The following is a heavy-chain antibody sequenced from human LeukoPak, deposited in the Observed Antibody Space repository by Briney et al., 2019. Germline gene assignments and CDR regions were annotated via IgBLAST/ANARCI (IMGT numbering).Heavy chain of an antibody. J-gene: IGHJ4*02. CDR2: IHYSGST. CDR1: GGSISSSSYY. D-gene: IGHD6-19*01. CDR3: ARLVSVRYSSGWYVDY. V-gene: IGHV4-39*01. Sequence: PLETLSLTCTVSGGSISSSSYYWGWIRQPPGKGLECIGNIHYSGSTYYNPSLESRVTISVDTSKNQFSLKLSSVTAADTAVYYCARLVSVRYSSGWYVDYWGQGTLVTVSS.